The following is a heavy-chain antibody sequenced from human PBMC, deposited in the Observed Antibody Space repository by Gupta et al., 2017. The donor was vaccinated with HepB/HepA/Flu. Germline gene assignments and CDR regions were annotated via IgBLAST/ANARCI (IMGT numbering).Heavy chain of an antibody. J-gene: IGHJ6*02. CDR3: AKVQGVSNYYYYYYGMDV. D-gene: IGHD4-11*01. CDR1: GFTFDDYA. V-gene: IGHV3-43*02. CDR2: ISGDGGST. Sequence: EVQLVESGGGVVQPGGSLRLSCAASGFTFDDYAMHWVRQAPGKGLEWVSLISGDGGSTYYADSVKGRFTISRDNSKNSLYLQMNSLRTEDTALYYCAKVQGVSNYYYYYYGMDVWGQGTTVTVSS.